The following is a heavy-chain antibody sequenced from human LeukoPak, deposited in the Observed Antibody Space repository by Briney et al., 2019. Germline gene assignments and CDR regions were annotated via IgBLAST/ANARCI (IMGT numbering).Heavy chain of an antibody. J-gene: IGHJ3*02. CDR3: ASAGVGATTSDAFDI. CDR2: IIPIFGTA. Sequence: SVKVSCKASGGTFSSYSISWVRQAPGQGLEWMGRIIPIFGTANYAQKFQGRVTITTDESTSTAYMELSSLRSEDTAVYYCASAGVGATTSDAFDIWGQGTMVTVSS. D-gene: IGHD1-26*01. V-gene: IGHV1-69*05. CDR1: GGTFSSYS.